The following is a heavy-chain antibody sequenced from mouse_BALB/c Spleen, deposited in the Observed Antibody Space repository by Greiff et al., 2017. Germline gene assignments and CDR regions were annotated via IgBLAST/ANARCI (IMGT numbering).Heavy chain of an antibody. D-gene: IGHD1-1*02. Sequence: EVMLVESGGGLVQPGGSLKLSCAASGFTFSSYGMYWVRQTPDKRLELVATINSNGGSTYYQDSVKGRSTISRDNAKNTLYLQMSSLKSEDTAMYYCARGGKFAWFAYWGQGTLVTVSA. V-gene: IGHV5-6-3*01. CDR2: INSNGGST. CDR3: ARGGKFAWFAY. J-gene: IGHJ3*01. CDR1: GFTFSSYG.